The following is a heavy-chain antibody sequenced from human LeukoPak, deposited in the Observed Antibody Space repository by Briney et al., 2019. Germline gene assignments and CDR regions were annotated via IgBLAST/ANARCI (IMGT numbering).Heavy chain of an antibody. Sequence: PGGSLRLSCVASGFTFTNYVMNWVRQVPGKGLEWVAHISTRTGSSGYADLVRSRFTISRDTARNSLYLEMNSLRVEDTAIYYCARDGGVEGSTTWFDPWGQGTQVTVSS. V-gene: IGHV3-21*01. J-gene: IGHJ5*02. CDR1: GFTFTNYV. D-gene: IGHD2/OR15-2a*01. CDR3: ARDGGVEGSTTWFDP. CDR2: ISTRTGSS.